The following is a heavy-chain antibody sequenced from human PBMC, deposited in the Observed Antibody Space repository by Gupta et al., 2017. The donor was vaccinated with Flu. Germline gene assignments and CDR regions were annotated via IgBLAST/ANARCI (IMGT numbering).Heavy chain of an antibody. J-gene: IGHJ5*02. D-gene: IGHD2-15*01. CDR3: ARHAFVVVVAATSEIINWFDP. Sequence: QLQLQESGPGLVKPSETLSLICTVSGGSISSSSYYLGWLRQPPGKGLEWIGSIYYSGSTYYNPSLKSRVTISVDTSKNQFSLKLSSVTAADTAVYYCARHAFVVVVAATSEIINWFDPWAQGTLVTVSS. CDR1: GGSISSSSYY. V-gene: IGHV4-39*01. CDR2: IYYSGST.